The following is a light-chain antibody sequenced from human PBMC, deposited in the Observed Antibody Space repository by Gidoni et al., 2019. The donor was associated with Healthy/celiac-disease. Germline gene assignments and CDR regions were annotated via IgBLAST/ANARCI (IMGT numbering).Light chain of an antibody. CDR1: SSNIGSNY. CDR3: AAWDDSLSGL. V-gene: IGLV1-47*01. Sequence: QSVLTQPPSASGTPGQRVTISCSGSSSNIGSNYVYWYQQLPGPAPKLLIYRNNQRPSGVPDRFSGSKSGTSASLAISGLRSEDEADYYCAAWDDSLSGLIGGGTKLTVL. CDR2: RNN. J-gene: IGLJ2*01.